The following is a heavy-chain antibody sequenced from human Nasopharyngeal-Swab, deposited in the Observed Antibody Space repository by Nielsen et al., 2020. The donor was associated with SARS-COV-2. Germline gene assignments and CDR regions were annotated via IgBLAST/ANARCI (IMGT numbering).Heavy chain of an antibody. J-gene: IGHJ4*02. CDR3: ARLSGLFDY. D-gene: IGHD6-19*01. V-gene: IGHV4-39*01. Sequence: WIRQPPGKGLEWIGSIYYNGSTYYNASLKSRVTISVDTSKNQFSLKLSSVTAADTAVYYCARLSGLFDYWSQGTLVTVSS. CDR2: IYYNGST.